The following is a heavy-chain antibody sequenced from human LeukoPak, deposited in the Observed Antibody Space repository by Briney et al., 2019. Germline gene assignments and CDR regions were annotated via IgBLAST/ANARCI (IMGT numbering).Heavy chain of an antibody. V-gene: IGHV4-61*02. Sequence: SETLSLTCTVSGGSISSGSYYWSWIRQPAGKGREWIGRIYTSGSTNYNPSLKSRVTISVDTSKNQFSLKLSSVTAADTAVYYCARGDFEGRGYSYGRGSLYYFDYWGQGTLVTVSS. J-gene: IGHJ4*02. CDR2: IYTSGST. CDR1: GGSISSGSYY. D-gene: IGHD5-18*01. CDR3: ARGDFEGRGYSYGRGSLYYFDY.